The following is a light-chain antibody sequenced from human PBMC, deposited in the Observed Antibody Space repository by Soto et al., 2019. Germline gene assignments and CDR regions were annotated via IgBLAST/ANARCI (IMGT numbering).Light chain of an antibody. CDR2: ECN. Sequence: QSALTQPTSVSGSPGQSITISCTGTSAGIGTYNLVSWFQPYPGRAPKLIIFECNKRPSGVSSRFSASKSGYTASLAISGLQAEDEADYHCCSYAGRSTVVCGGGTKLTVL. J-gene: IGLJ2*01. CDR3: CSYAGRSTVV. V-gene: IGLV2-23*01. CDR1: SAGIGTYNL.